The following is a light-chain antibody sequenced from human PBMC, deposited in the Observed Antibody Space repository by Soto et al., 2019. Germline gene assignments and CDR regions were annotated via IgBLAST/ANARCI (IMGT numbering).Light chain of an antibody. V-gene: IGKV1-5*01. J-gene: IGKJ2*01. CDR3: QRYDSYSMYT. CDR2: DAS. Sequence: DIQMTQSPSTLSASVGDRVTITCRASQSISGWLVWYQQKPGKAPKVLIYDASNLEPGVPSRFSGSGSGTEFTLTISSLQPDDFATYYCQRYDSYSMYTFGQGTKLEIK. CDR1: QSISGW.